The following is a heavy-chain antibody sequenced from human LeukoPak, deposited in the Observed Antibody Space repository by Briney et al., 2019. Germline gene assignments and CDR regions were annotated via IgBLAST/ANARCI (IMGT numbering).Heavy chain of an antibody. CDR3: ARGPTNYGDYYDY. Sequence: SETLSLTCAVSGGSISSGGYSWSWIRQPPGKGLEWTGYIYHSGSTYYNPSLKSRVTISVDRSKNQFSLKLSSVTAADTAVYYCARGPTNYGDYYDYWGQGTLVTVSS. CDR1: GGSISSGGYS. V-gene: IGHV4-30-2*01. J-gene: IGHJ4*02. CDR2: IYHSGST. D-gene: IGHD4-17*01.